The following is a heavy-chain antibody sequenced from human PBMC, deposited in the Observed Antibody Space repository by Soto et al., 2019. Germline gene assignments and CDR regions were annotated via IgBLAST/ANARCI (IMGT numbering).Heavy chain of an antibody. CDR1: GFTFSTNS. Sequence: EVQLVESGGGLVQRGGSLRLSCAGSGFTFSTNSMNWVRQAPGKGLEWVSYISSSADTIYYADSVKGRFTISRDNAKNSLYLQMDSLRDEDTAVYYCARDAYGDYAIDYWSKGTLVTVSS. D-gene: IGHD4-17*01. CDR3: ARDAYGDYAIDY. CDR2: ISSSADTI. J-gene: IGHJ4*02. V-gene: IGHV3-48*02.